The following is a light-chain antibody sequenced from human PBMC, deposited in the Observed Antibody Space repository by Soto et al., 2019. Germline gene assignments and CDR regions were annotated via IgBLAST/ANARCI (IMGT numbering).Light chain of an antibody. CDR2: EVD. CDR3: CSYAGSSTFVL. V-gene: IGLV2-23*02. Sequence: QSALTQPASVSGSPGQSITISCTGTSDDVGYYNLVSWYQQSPGKAPKLMIYEVDKRPSGVSNRFSGSKSGNTASLTVSGLQAEDEAEYYCCSYAGSSTFVLFGGGTKVTVL. CDR1: SDDVGYYNL. J-gene: IGLJ3*02.